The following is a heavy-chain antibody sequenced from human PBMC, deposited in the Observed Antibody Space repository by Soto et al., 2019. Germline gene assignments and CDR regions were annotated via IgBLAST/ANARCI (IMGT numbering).Heavy chain of an antibody. V-gene: IGHV3-48*02. D-gene: IGHD3-22*01. Sequence: PGGSLRLSCAASGFTFSSYSMNWVRQAPGKGLEWVSYISSSSSTIYYADSVKGRFTISRDNAKNSLYLQMNSLRDEDTAVYYCARDRKYYYDSSGYSHFDYWGQGTLVTVSS. CDR2: ISSSSSTI. CDR1: GFTFSSYS. J-gene: IGHJ4*02. CDR3: ARDRKYYYDSSGYSHFDY.